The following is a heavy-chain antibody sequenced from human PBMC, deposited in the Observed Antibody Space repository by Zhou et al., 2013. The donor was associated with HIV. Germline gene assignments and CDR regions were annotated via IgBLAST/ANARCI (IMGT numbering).Heavy chain of an antibody. Sequence: QVQLQESGPGLVKPSETLSLTCTVSGGSISSHYWSWIRQPPGKGLEWIGYIYYSGSTNYNPSLKSRVTISVDTSKNQFSLKLSSVTAADTAVYYCARGGDDSSGYYYDYVGPGNPGHRLL. D-gene: IGHD3-22*01. J-gene: IGHJ4*02. CDR3: ARGGDDSSGYYYDY. CDR2: IYYSGST. CDR1: GGSISSHY. V-gene: IGHV4-59*11.